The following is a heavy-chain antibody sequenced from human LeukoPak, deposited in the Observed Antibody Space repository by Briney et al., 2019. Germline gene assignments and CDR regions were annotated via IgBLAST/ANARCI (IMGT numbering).Heavy chain of an antibody. CDR3: ARGGPYCGGDCYSIGY. D-gene: IGHD2-21*01. CDR1: GYTFTGYY. V-gene: IGHV1-2*02. CDR2: INPNSGGT. J-gene: IGHJ4*02. Sequence: ASVKVSCKASGYTFTGYYMHWVRQAPGQGLEWMGWINPNSGGTNYAQKFQGRVTMTRDTSISTAYMELSRLRSDDTAVYYCARGGPYCGGDCYSIGYWGQGTLVTVS.